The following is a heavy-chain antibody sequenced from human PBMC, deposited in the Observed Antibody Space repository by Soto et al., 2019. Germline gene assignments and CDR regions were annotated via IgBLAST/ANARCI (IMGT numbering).Heavy chain of an antibody. CDR1: GYTFTSYD. CDR3: ARERSAAGTGWFDP. D-gene: IGHD6-13*01. V-gene: IGHV1-8*01. Sequence: QVQLVQSGAEVKKPGASVKVSCKAYGYTFTSYDINWVRQATGQGLEWMGWMNPNSGNTGYAQKFQGRVTMTRNTSISTAYMELSSLRSEDTAEYYCARERSAAGTGWFDPWGQGTLVTVSS. CDR2: MNPNSGNT. J-gene: IGHJ5*02.